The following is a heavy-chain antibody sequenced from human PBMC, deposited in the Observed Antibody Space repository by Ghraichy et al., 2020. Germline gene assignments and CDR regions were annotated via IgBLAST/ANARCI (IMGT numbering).Heavy chain of an antibody. CDR3: ARGSRVVRFFYYDGMDV. CDR2: ITCSSRTI. D-gene: IGHD3-3*01. J-gene: IGHJ6*02. CDR1: GFSFTSYS. V-gene: IGHV3-48*02. Sequence: GGSLRLSCAASGFSFTSYSMNWVRQSPGKGLEWVSYITCSSRTISYADSVKGRFTISRDNAQNSLYLQMNSLRDEDTAVYYCARGSRVVRFFYYDGMDVWLQGTTVTVSS.